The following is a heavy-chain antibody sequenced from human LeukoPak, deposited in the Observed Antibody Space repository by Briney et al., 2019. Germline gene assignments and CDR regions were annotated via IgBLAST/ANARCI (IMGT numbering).Heavy chain of an antibody. CDR2: INWNGGST. Sequence: GGSLRLSCAASGFTFDDYGMSWVRQAPGKGLEWVSGINWNGGSTGYADSVKGRFTISRDNAKNSLYLQMNSLRAEDTALYYCARYDSSGYFTTSSFRLGYWGQGTLVTVSS. J-gene: IGHJ4*02. CDR1: GFTFDDYG. CDR3: ARYDSSGYFTTSSFRLGY. V-gene: IGHV3-20*04. D-gene: IGHD3-22*01.